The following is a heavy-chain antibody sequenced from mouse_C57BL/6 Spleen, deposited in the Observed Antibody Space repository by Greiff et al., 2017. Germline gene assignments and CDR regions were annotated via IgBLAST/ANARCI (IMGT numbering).Heavy chain of an antibody. Sequence: EVQLQESGPELVKPGASVKMSCKASGYTFTDYNMHWVKQSHGKSLEWIGYINPNNGGTSYNQKFKGKATLTVNKSSSTAYMELRSLTSEDSAVYYCARGRYYDYCMDYWGQGTSVTVSS. CDR3: ARGRYYDYCMDY. CDR1: GYTFTDYN. J-gene: IGHJ4*01. V-gene: IGHV1-22*01. CDR2: INPNNGGT. D-gene: IGHD2-4*01.